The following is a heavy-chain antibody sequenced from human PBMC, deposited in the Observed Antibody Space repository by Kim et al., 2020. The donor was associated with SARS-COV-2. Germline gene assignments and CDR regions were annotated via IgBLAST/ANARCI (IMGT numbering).Heavy chain of an antibody. V-gene: IGHV3-11*03. D-gene: IGHD3-9*01. CDR3: ARAPHYDILTGFLDY. Sequence: DSVEGRFTISRDNAKRSLYLQMNSLRVEDTAVYYCARAPHYDILTGFLDYWGHGTLVTVSS. J-gene: IGHJ4*01.